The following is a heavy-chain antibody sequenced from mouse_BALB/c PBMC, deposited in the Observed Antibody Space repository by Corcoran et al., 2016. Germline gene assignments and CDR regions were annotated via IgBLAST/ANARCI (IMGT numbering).Heavy chain of an antibody. Sequence: VVKTGASVKISCKASGYSFTGYYMHWVKQSHGKSLEWIGYISCYNGGTGYNQKFKGKVTSTVDTSSSTTYMQFNSLTSEDSAVYYCARGGDGYFFPFAYWGQGTLVTVSA. CDR1: GYSFTGYY. CDR3: ARGGDGYFFPFAY. D-gene: IGHD2-3*01. CDR2: ISCYNGGT. V-gene: IGHV1S34*01. J-gene: IGHJ3*01.